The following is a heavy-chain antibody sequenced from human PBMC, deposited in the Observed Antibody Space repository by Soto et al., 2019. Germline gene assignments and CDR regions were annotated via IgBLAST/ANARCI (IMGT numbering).Heavy chain of an antibody. Sequence: GESLKISCKGSGYSFTNNWIGWVRQMPGKGLEWMGIIYPGDSDTRYSPSFQGQVTISADKSISTAYLQWSGLKASDTAMYYCARHGVGDILTGQPDYWGQGTLVTVSS. V-gene: IGHV5-51*01. J-gene: IGHJ4*02. CDR1: GYSFTNNW. CDR2: IYPGDSDT. CDR3: ARHGVGDILTGQPDY. D-gene: IGHD3-9*01.